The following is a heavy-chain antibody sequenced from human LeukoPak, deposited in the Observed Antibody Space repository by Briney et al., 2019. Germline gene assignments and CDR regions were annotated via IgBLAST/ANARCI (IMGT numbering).Heavy chain of an antibody. Sequence: GASVKVSCKASGYTFTGYYMHWVRQAPGQGLEWMGWINPNSGGTNYAQKFQGRVTMTRDTSISTAYMELSRLRSDDTAVYYCARGPFFCSSTSCFPYFDYWGQGTLVHGSS. J-gene: IGHJ4*02. D-gene: IGHD2-2*01. CDR1: GYTFTGYY. V-gene: IGHV1-2*02. CDR2: INPNSGGT. CDR3: ARGPFFCSSTSCFPYFDY.